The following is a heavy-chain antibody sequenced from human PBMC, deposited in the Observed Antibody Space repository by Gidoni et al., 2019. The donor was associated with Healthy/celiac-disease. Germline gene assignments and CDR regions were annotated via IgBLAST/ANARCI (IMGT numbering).Heavy chain of an antibody. CDR1: GGSFSGYY. CDR3: AREGLGYCSGGSCRVPLDY. V-gene: IGHV4-34*01. J-gene: IGHJ4*02. CDR2: SNHSGSP. D-gene: IGHD2-15*01. Sequence: QVQLQQWGAGLLKPSETLSLTCAVYGGSFSGYYWSWIRQPPGQGLEWIGESNHSGSPTYNPALKSRVTISVDTSKNQFSLKLSSVTAADTAVYYCAREGLGYCSGGSCRVPLDYWGQGTLVTVSS.